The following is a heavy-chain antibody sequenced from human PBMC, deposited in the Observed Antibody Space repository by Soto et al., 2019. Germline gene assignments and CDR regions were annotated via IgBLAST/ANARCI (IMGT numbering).Heavy chain of an antibody. CDR1: GFTVSSNY. Sequence: GGSLRLSCAASGFTVSSNYMSWVRQAPGKGLEWVSVINSGGSTYYADSVKGRFTISRDNSKNTLYLQMNSLRAEDTAVYYCASAAREYYYYGMDVWGQGTTVTVSS. J-gene: IGHJ6*02. CDR2: INSGGST. V-gene: IGHV3-53*01. CDR3: ASAAREYYYYGMDV.